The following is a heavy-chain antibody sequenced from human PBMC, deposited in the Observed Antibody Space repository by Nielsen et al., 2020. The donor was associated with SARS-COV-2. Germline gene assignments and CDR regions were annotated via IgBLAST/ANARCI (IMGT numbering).Heavy chain of an antibody. CDR3: AREEWFGELYYGMDV. Sequence: GESLKISCAASGFTFSSYSMNWVRQAPGKGLEWVSSISSSSSYIYYADSVKGRFTISRDNSKNTLYLQMNSLRAEDTAVYYCAREEWFGELYYGMDVWGQGTTVTVSS. J-gene: IGHJ6*02. CDR2: ISSSSSYI. CDR1: GFTFSSYS. V-gene: IGHV3-21*01. D-gene: IGHD3-10*01.